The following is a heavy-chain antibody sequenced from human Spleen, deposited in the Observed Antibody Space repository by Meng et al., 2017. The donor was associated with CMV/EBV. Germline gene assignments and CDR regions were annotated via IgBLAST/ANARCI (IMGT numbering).Heavy chain of an antibody. CDR2: INHSGST. CDR1: GGSFSGYY. V-gene: IGHV4-34*01. D-gene: IGHD4-17*01. J-gene: IGHJ4*02. Sequence: GSLRLSCAVYGGSFSGYYWSWIRQPPGKGLEWIGEINHSGSTNYNPSLKSRVTISVDTSKNQFSLKLSSVTAADTAVYYCARLAAYGDYYLDYWGQGTLVTVSS. CDR3: ARLAAYGDYYLDY.